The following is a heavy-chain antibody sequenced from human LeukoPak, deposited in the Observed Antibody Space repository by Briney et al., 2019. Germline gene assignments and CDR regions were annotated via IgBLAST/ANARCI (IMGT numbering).Heavy chain of an antibody. CDR2: IYYSGIT. CDR3: ARGRRTPQQLVGGADNWFDP. D-gene: IGHD6-13*01. J-gene: IGHJ5*02. Sequence: PSETLSLTCTVSGGSIGSSSHYWGWIRQPPGKGLEWIGSIYYSGITYYNPSLKSRVTISVDTSKNQFSLKLSSVTAADTAVYYCARGRRTPQQLVGGADNWFDPWGQGTLVTVPS. CDR1: GGSIGSSSHY. V-gene: IGHV4-39*07.